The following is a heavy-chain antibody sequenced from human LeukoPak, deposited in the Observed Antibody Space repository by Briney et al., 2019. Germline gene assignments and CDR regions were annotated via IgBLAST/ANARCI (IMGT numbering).Heavy chain of an antibody. Sequence: GGSLRLSCAASGFTFSSYSMNWVRQAPGKGLEWVSSISSSSSYIYYADSVKGRFTIPRDNAKNSLYLQMNSLRAEDTAVYYCARREVVGTDFDYWGQGTLVTVSS. CDR2: ISSSSSYI. J-gene: IGHJ4*02. D-gene: IGHD6-19*01. CDR3: ARREVVGTDFDY. CDR1: GFTFSSYS. V-gene: IGHV3-21*01.